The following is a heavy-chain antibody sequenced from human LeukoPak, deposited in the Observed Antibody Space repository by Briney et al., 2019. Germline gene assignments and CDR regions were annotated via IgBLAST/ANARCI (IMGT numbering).Heavy chain of an antibody. J-gene: IGHJ4*02. CDR3: ARDRAID. CDR2: IWYDGSNK. D-gene: IGHD5-24*01. V-gene: IGHV3-33*01. Sequence: PGGSLRLSCATSGFTFTSYGVHWVRQAPGKGLEWVAVIWYDGSNKYYADSVKGRFTISRDDSKNTLYLQMNSLRAEDTAVYYCARDRAIDWGQGTLVTVSS. CDR1: GFTFTSYG.